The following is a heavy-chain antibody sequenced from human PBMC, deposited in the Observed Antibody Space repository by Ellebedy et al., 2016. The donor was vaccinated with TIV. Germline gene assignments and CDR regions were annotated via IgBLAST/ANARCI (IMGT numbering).Heavy chain of an antibody. V-gene: IGHV4-30-2*01. CDR1: GGSISSGGYS. CDR2: IYLSGST. J-gene: IGHJ6*02. D-gene: IGHD2-15*01. CDR3: ARAYCSGGSCYHYYYGMDV. Sequence: SETLSLTCAVSGGSISSGGYSWSWIRQPPGKGLEWIGYIYLSGSTYYNPSLKSRVTISVDRSKNQFSLKLSSVTAADTAVYYCARAYCSGGSCYHYYYGMDVWGQGTTVTVSS.